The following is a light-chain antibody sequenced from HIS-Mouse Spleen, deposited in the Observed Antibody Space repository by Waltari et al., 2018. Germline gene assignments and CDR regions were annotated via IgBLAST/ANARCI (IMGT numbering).Light chain of an antibody. Sequence: QSALTQPPSASGSPGQSVTISCTGTSSDVGGYNYVSWYQQHPGKAPKRMIYEVSKRPSGVPDPFSGSKSGNTASLTVSGLQAEDEADYYCSSYAGSNNLVFGGGTKLTVL. CDR1: SSDVGGYNY. CDR3: SSYAGSNNLV. V-gene: IGLV2-8*01. CDR2: EVS. J-gene: IGLJ2*01.